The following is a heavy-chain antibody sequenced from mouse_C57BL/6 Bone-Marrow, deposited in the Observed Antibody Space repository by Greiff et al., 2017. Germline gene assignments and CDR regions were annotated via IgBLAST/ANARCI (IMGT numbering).Heavy chain of an antibody. CDR2: ISDGGSYT. J-gene: IGHJ2*01. V-gene: IGHV5-4*01. CDR3: ARDNGYYVFDY. Sequence: EVQLQESGGGLVKPGGSLKLSCAASGFTFSSYAMSWVRQTPEKRLEWVATISDGGSYTYYPDNVKGRFTISRDNAKNNLYLQLSHLKSEATAMYYCARDNGYYVFDYWGQGTTLTVSS. CDR1: GFTFSSYA. D-gene: IGHD2-3*01.